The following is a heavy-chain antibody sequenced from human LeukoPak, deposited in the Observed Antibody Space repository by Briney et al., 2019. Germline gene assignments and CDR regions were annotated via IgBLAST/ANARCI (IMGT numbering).Heavy chain of an antibody. CDR3: ARDGTSCYFSSCYYYYYMDV. D-gene: IGHD2-2*01. CDR2: ISSSSSYI. Sequence: GGSLRLSCAASGFTFSSYSMNWVRQAPGKGLEWVSSISSSSSYIYYADSVKGRFTISRDNAKNSLYLQMNSLRAEDTAVYYCARDGTSCYFSSCYYYYYMDVWGKGTTVTVSS. J-gene: IGHJ6*03. CDR1: GFTFSSYS. V-gene: IGHV3-21*01.